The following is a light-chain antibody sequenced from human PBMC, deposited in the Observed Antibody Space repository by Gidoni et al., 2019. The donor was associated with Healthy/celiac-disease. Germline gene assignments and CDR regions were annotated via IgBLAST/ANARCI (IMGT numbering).Light chain of an antibody. Sequence: EIVLTQSAGTLSLSPGERATRSCRASQSVSSSYLAWYQQQPGQAPRLLIYGASSRSTGIPDRFIVSGSGTDFTLTISRLAPEDFAVYYCQQYGSSPPVTFGQGTRLEIK. CDR1: QSVSSSY. J-gene: IGKJ5*01. V-gene: IGKV3-20*01. CDR2: GAS. CDR3: QQYGSSPPVT.